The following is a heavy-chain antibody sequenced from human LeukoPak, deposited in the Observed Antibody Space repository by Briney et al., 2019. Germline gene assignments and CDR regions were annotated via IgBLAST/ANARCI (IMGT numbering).Heavy chain of an antibody. J-gene: IGHJ3*02. Sequence: GGSLRLSCAASGFTFSNYPMHWVRQAPGKGLESVSAVSSNGASTYYENSVKDRFIVSRDNSENTLYLQLGSLRAEDTAVYYCAREISRGFDIWGQGTMVTVSS. CDR3: AREISRGFDI. V-gene: IGHV3-64*01. CDR1: GFTFSNYP. D-gene: IGHD2/OR15-2a*01. CDR2: VSSNGAST.